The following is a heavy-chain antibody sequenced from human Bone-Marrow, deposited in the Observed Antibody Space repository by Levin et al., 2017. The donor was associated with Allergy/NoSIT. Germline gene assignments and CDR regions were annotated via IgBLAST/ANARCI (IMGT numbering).Heavy chain of an antibody. J-gene: IGHJ4*02. Sequence: PSETLSLICTVSGGSISSGGYYWSWIRQHPGTGLEWIGYIYYSGNTYYNPSLKSRVSMSVVTSQNQFSLKVSSVTAADTAVYYCARYNGYDFDYWGQGILVTVSS. CDR2: IYYSGNT. D-gene: IGHD5-12*01. CDR3: ARYNGYDFDY. V-gene: IGHV4-31*03. CDR1: GGSISSGGYY.